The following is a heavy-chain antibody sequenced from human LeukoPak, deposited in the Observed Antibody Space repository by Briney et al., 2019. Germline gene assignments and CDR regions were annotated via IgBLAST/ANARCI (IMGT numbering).Heavy chain of an antibody. CDR3: AREGDGYNYRDYFDY. J-gene: IGHJ4*02. D-gene: IGHD5-24*01. Sequence: SETLSLTCTVSGGSISSGSYYWSWIRQPAGKGLEWIGRIYTSGSTNYNPSLKSRVTISVDTSKNQFSLKLSSATAADTAVYYCAREGDGYNYRDYFDYWGQGTLVTVSS. CDR2: IYTSGST. V-gene: IGHV4-61*02. CDR1: GGSISSGSYY.